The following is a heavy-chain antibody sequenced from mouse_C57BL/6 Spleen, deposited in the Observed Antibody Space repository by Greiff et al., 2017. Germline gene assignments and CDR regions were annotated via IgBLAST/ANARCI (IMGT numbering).Heavy chain of an antibody. J-gene: IGHJ4*01. V-gene: IGHV14-2*01. CDR1: GFNIKDYY. CDR3: ARFPRYGSSYDYAMDY. Sequence: VQLQQSGAELVKPGASVKLSCTASGFNIKDYYMHWVKQRTEQGLEWIGRIDPEDGETKYAPKFQGKDTITADTYSNTAYLQLSSLTAEATAVYYCARFPRYGSSYDYAMDYWGQGTSVTVSS. D-gene: IGHD1-1*01. CDR2: IDPEDGET.